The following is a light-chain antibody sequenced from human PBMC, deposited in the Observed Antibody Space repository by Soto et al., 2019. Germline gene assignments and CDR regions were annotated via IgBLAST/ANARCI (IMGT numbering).Light chain of an antibody. Sequence: QSVLTQPASVSGSPGQSITISCTGTSSDVGNYNYVSWYQQYPGKAPKLMIYEGSKRPSGVSNRFSGSKSGNTASLTISGLQAEDEADYYCCSYAGSSTFFYVFGTGTKSPS. CDR2: EGS. CDR3: CSYAGSSTFFYV. CDR1: SSDVGNYNY. V-gene: IGLV2-23*03. J-gene: IGLJ1*01.